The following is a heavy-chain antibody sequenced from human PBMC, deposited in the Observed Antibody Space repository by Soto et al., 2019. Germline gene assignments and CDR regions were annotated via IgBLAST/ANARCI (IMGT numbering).Heavy chain of an antibody. Sequence: PGETLKISCKGSGYSFTIYWISWVRQMPGKGLEWMGRIDPSDSYTNYSPSFQGHVTISADKSISTAYLQWSSLKASDTAMYYCARPNTXGSSGSGENYYYYGMDVWGQGTTVTVSS. CDR2: IDPSDSYT. D-gene: IGHD6-19*01. V-gene: IGHV5-10-1*01. CDR1: GYSFTIYW. CDR3: ARPNTXGSSGSGENYYYYGMDV. J-gene: IGHJ6*02.